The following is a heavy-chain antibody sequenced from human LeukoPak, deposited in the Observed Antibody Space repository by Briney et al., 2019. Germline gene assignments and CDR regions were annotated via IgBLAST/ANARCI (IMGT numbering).Heavy chain of an antibody. V-gene: IGHV5-51*01. CDR3: ARLIDGAFDY. CDR1: GYSFTSFW. D-gene: IGHD5-24*01. CDR2: IYPGDSHT. J-gene: IGHJ4*02. Sequence: GESLKISCKGSGYSFTSFWIAWVRQMPGKGLEWMGIIYPGDSHTRYSPSFQGQVTISADRSISTAYLRWSSLKASDTAMYYCARLIDGAFDYWGQGTLVTVSS.